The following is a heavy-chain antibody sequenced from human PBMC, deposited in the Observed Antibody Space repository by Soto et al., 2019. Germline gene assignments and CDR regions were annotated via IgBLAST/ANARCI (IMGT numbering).Heavy chain of an antibody. Sequence: PGESLKISCKGSGYRFTNYWIDWVRQMPGKGLEWMGIINPGDSDTRYSPSFQGQVTISVDKSISAAYLQWSSLKASDTAMYFCARSFTAGTAGDYWGQGTLVTVSS. V-gene: IGHV5-51*01. CDR3: ARSFTAGTAGDY. CDR1: GYRFTNYW. J-gene: IGHJ4*02. D-gene: IGHD6-19*01. CDR2: INPGDSDT.